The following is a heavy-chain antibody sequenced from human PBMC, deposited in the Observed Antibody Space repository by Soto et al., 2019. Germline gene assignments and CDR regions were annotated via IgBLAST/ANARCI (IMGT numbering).Heavy chain of an antibody. V-gene: IGHV1-18*01. CDR3: ARVWYSSSWYGTRDWFDP. D-gene: IGHD6-13*01. J-gene: IGHJ5*02. Sequence: GASVKLSCKASGYTFTSYGISWVRQAPGQGLEWMGWISAYNGNTNYAQKLQGRVTMTTDTSTSTAYMELRSLRSDDTAVYYCARVWYSSSWYGTRDWFDPWGQGTLVTVSS. CDR1: GYTFTSYG. CDR2: ISAYNGNT.